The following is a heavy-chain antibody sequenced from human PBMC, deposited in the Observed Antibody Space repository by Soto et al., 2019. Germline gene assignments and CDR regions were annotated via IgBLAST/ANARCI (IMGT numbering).Heavy chain of an antibody. CDR3: ARRGVMTTVTAGLDYGMDV. V-gene: IGHV4-39*01. Sequence: SETLSLTCTVSGGPISSSSYYWGWIRQPPGKGLEWIGSIYYSGSTYYNPSLKSRVTISVDTSKNQFSLKLSSVTAADTAVYYCARRGVMTTVTAGLDYGMDVWGQGTTVTV. D-gene: IGHD4-4*01. J-gene: IGHJ6*02. CDR1: GGPISSSSYY. CDR2: IYYSGST.